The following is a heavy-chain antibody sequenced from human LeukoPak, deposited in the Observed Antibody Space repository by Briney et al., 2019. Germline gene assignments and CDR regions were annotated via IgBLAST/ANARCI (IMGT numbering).Heavy chain of an antibody. D-gene: IGHD6-13*01. J-gene: IGHJ4*02. CDR3: ARDLGRSSSWYKGDY. CDR2: INPSGGST. CDR1: GYTFTSYY. V-gene: IGHV1-46*01. Sequence: ASVKVSCKASGYTFTSYYMHWVRQAPGQGLEWMGIINPSGGSTSYAQKLQGRVTMTTDTSTSTAYMELRSLRSDDTAVYYCARDLGRSSSWYKGDYWGQGTLVTVSS.